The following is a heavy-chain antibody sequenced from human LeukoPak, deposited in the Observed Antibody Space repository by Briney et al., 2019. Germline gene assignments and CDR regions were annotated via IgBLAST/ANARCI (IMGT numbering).Heavy chain of an antibody. D-gene: IGHD2-2*01. V-gene: IGHV3-11*04. CDR1: GFTFSDYY. CDR2: ISSSGSTI. CDR3: ARDRALYCSSTSCPYYYYYYMDV. Sequence: GGSLRLSCAASGFTFSDYYMSWIRQAPGKGLEWVSYISSSGSTIYYADSVKGRFTISRDNAKNSLYLQMNSLRAEDTAVYYCARDRALYCSSTSCPYYYYYYMDVWGKGTTVTVSS. J-gene: IGHJ6*03.